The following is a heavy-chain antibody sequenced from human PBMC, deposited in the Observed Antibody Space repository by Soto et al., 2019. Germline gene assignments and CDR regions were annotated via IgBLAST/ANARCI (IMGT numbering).Heavy chain of an antibody. CDR1: GFTFSSYA. Sequence: GGSLRLSCAASGFTFSSYAMHWVRQAPGKGLEWVAVISYDGSNKYYADSVKGRFTISRDNSKNTLYLQMNSLRAEDTAVYYCAILGRATSIAVAGTTPALSDYWGQGTLVTVSS. CDR2: ISYDGSNK. J-gene: IGHJ4*02. CDR3: AILGRATSIAVAGTTPALSDY. V-gene: IGHV3-30*04. D-gene: IGHD6-19*01.